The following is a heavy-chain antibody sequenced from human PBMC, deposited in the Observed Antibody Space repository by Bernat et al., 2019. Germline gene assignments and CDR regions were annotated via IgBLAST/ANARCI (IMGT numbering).Heavy chain of an antibody. CDR3: ARDPSAGFDAFDI. V-gene: IGHV3-66*01. CDR1: GFTVSSNY. J-gene: IGHJ3*02. CDR2: IYSGGST. D-gene: IGHD6-13*01. Sequence: EVQLVESGGGLVQPGGSLRLSCAASGFTVSSNYMSWVRQAPGKGLEWVSVIYSGGSTYYADSGKGRFTISRDNSKNTLYLQMNSLRAEDTAVYYCARDPSAGFDAFDIWGQGTMVTVSS.